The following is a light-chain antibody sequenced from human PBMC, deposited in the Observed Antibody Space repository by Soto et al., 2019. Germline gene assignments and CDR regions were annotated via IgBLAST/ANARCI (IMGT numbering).Light chain of an antibody. J-gene: IGKJ4*01. Sequence: EIVLTQSPATLYLSPGERATLSCRASQSVSSYFACYQQKPGQAPRLLIYDASNRATGIPARFSGSGYGTDFTLTITSLVPEDFAVYYWQQRSNWPSTVGGGTKVDIK. CDR1: QSVSSY. CDR2: DAS. V-gene: IGKV3-11*01. CDR3: QQRSNWPST.